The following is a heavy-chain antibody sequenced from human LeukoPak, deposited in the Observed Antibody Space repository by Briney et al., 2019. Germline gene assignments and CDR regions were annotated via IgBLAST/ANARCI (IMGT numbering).Heavy chain of an antibody. Sequence: ASVKVSCKASGYTSTGYFMHWVRQAPGQGLEWMGWINPNSGGTNFAQKFQGRVTMTRDTSISTAYMELSRLRSDDTAMYYCARDERYDSSGYLFDYWGQGTLVTVSS. CDR2: INPNSGGT. CDR1: GYTSTGYF. D-gene: IGHD3-22*01. V-gene: IGHV1-2*02. CDR3: ARDERYDSSGYLFDY. J-gene: IGHJ4*02.